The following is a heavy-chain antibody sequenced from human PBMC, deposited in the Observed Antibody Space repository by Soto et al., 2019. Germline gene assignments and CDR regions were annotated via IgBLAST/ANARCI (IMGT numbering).Heavy chain of an antibody. CDR1: GFTFRDKW. Sequence: EEQLVESGGGLVKPGGSLRLSCAASGFTFRDKWMSWVRQAPGKGLEWIGRIKTKKEGATRDYIAPVKGRFTISRDASKNTLYLQMNSLKTEDTAVYYCTTDPRSWGQGTLVTVSS. V-gene: IGHV3-15*01. CDR3: TTDPRS. CDR2: IKTKKEGATR. J-gene: IGHJ5*02.